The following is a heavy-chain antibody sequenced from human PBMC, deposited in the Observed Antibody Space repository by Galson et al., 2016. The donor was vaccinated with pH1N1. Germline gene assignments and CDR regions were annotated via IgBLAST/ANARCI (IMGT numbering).Heavy chain of an antibody. CDR1: GYSFTSYW. Sequence: QSGAEVKKPGESLKISCKGSGYSFTSYWIGWVRQMPGKGLEWMGIIFPGDSDTRYSPSFQGQVTISADKSISTAYLQWISLRASDTAMYYCARSPADPGYSYYYMDVWGKGTTVSVSS. D-gene: IGHD2-21*01. J-gene: IGHJ6*03. V-gene: IGHV5-51*03. CDR3: ARSPADPGYSYYYMDV. CDR2: IFPGDSDT.